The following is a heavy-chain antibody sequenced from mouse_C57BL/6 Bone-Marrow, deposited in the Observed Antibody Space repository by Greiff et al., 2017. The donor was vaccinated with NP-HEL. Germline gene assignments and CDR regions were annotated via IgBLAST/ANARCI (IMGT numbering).Heavy chain of an antibody. D-gene: IGHD1-1*01. CDR3: ARINITTVVGPYWYFDV. J-gene: IGHJ1*03. CDR2: ICWDDDK. V-gene: IGHV8-8*01. CDR1: GFSLSTFGMG. Sequence: QVTLKVSGPGILQPSQTLSLTCSFSGFSLSTFGMGVGWIRQPSGMGLEWLAYICWDDDKYYNPALKRRLTISNDTSKNQVFLKSANVDTADTATYYCARINITTVVGPYWYFDVWGTGTTVTVSS.